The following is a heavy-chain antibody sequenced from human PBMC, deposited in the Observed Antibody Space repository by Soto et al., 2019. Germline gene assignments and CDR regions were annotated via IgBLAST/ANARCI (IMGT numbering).Heavy chain of an antibody. CDR2: TSWNSGSI. D-gene: IGHD6-13*01. V-gene: IGHV3-9*01. J-gene: IGHJ5*02. Sequence: EVQLVESGGGLVQPGRSLRLSCAASGFTFDDYAMHWVRQAPGKGLEWVSGTSWNSGSIGYADSVKGRFTISRDNAKNSLYLQMNSLRAEDTALYYCAKDTRAAAFDPWGQGTLVTVSS. CDR1: GFTFDDYA. CDR3: AKDTRAAAFDP.